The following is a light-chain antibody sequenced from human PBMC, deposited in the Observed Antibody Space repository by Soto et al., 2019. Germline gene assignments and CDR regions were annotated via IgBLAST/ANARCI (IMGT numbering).Light chain of an antibody. V-gene: IGKV3D-20*02. CDR2: GAS. Sequence: EIVLNLSPGTLSLSTGERATLSCRASQSVSSSYLAWYQQKPGQAPRLLIYGASSRATGIPDRFSGSGSGTDFTLTISSLEPEDFAVYYCQQLTNLPPNPFCQGTRLAIK. CDR1: QSVSSSY. CDR3: QQLTNLPPNP. J-gene: IGKJ5*01.